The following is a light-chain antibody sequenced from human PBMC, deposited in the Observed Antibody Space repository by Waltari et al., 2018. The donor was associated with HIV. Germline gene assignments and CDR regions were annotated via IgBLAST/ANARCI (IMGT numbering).Light chain of an antibody. Sequence: AIRMTQSPSSFSASTGDRVTITCRASQRLRSYLAWYQQKPGKAPKLLIYTASTLQSGVPSRFSGSGSVTDFTLTISGLQPEDSATYYCQQYNNYPLTFGGGTKVEIK. J-gene: IGKJ4*01. V-gene: IGKV1-8*01. CDR2: TAS. CDR1: QRLRSY. CDR3: QQYNNYPLT.